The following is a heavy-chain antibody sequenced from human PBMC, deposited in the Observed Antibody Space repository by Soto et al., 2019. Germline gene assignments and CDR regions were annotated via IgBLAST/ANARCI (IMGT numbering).Heavy chain of an antibody. CDR2: IYYSGST. CDR3: ARVGGFGATTIDY. J-gene: IGHJ4*02. Sequence: KLSETLSLTCTVSGGSISSGDYYWSWIRQPPGKGLEWIGYIYYSGSTYYNPSLKSRVTISVDTSKNQFSLKLSSVTAADTAVYYCARVGGFGATTIDYWGQGTLVTVSS. CDR1: GGSISSGDYY. V-gene: IGHV4-30-4*01. D-gene: IGHD3-10*01.